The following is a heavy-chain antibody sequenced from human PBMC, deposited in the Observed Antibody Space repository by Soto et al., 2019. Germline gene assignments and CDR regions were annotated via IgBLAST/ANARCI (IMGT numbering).Heavy chain of an antibody. CDR3: ARGGYCSGGSCPPDY. CDR2: MNPNSGNT. J-gene: IGHJ4*02. D-gene: IGHD2-15*01. Sequence: ASVKVSCKASGYTFTSSDINWGRQATGQGLEWMGWMNPNSGNTGYAQKFQGRVTMTRNTSISTAYMELSSLRSEDTAVYYCARGGYCSGGSCPPDYWGQGTLVTVSS. CDR1: GYTFTSSD. V-gene: IGHV1-8*01.